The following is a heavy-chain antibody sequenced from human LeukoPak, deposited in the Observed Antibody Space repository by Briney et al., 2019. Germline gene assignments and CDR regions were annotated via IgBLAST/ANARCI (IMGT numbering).Heavy chain of an antibody. V-gene: IGHV3-11*01. CDR1: GFTFSDYY. D-gene: IGHD6-6*01. CDR2: ISSSGSTI. CDR3: AREPVDSSSFRTSDY. J-gene: IGHJ4*02. Sequence: RAGGSLRLSWAASGFTFSDYYMSWVRQAPGEGREWVSYISSSGSTIYYADSVKGRFAISRDNAKNSLYLQMNSLRAEDTAVYYCAREPVDSSSFRTSDYWGREPWSPSPQ.